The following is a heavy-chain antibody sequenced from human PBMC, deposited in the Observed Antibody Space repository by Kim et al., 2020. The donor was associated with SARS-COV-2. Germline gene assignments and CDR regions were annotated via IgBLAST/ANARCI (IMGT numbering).Heavy chain of an antibody. D-gene: IGHD6-19*01. CDR1: GGSISSGGYY. V-gene: IGHV4-31*03. CDR2: IYYSGST. CDR3: AREGEGRYSSGPGGV. J-gene: IGHJ4*02. Sequence: SETLSLTCTVSGGSISSGGYYWSWIRQHPGKGLEWIGYIYYSGSTYYNPSLKSRVTISVDTSKNQFSLKLSSVTAADTAVYYCAREGEGRYSSGPGGVWGQGTLVTVSS.